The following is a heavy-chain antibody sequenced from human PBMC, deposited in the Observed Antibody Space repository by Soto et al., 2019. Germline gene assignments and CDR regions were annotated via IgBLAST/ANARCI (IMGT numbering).Heavy chain of an antibody. J-gene: IGHJ3*02. V-gene: IGHV3-33*01. CDR1: GFTFSSYG. Sequence: GGSLRLSCAASGFTFSSYGMHWVRQAPGKGLEWVAVIWYDGSNKYYADSVKGRFTISRDNSKNTLYLQMNSLRAEDTAVYYCARDPGLRILSAFDIWGQGTMVTVSS. CDR3: ARDPGLRILSAFDI. CDR2: IWYDGSNK. D-gene: IGHD2-15*01.